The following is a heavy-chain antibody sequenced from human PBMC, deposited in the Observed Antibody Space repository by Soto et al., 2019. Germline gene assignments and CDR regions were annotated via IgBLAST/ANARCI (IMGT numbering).Heavy chain of an antibody. D-gene: IGHD4-17*01. Sequence: ASVKVSCKASGGTFSSYAISWVRQAPGQGLEWMGGIIPIFGTANYAQKFQGRVTITADESTSTAYMELSSLRSEDTAVYYCAEQTTVTTPFDYWGQGTLVTVSS. V-gene: IGHV1-69*13. CDR3: AEQTTVTTPFDY. CDR2: IIPIFGTA. CDR1: GGTFSSYA. J-gene: IGHJ4*02.